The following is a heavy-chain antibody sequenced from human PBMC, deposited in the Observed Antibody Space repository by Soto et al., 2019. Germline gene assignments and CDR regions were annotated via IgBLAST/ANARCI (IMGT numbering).Heavy chain of an antibody. CDR1: GFTVSSNY. D-gene: IGHD4-17*01. V-gene: IGHV3-53*01. J-gene: IGHJ6*02. CDR3: ARDNGFYGDYDYYYYGMDV. CDR2: IDSGGST. Sequence: GGSMRLSCAASGFTVSSNYMSWVRQAPGKGLEWVSVIDSGGSTYYADSVKGRFTISRDNSKNTLYLQMNSLRAEDTAVYYCARDNGFYGDYDYYYYGMDVWGQGTTVTVSS.